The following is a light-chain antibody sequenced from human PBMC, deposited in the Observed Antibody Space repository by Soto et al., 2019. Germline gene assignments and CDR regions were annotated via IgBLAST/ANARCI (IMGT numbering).Light chain of an antibody. J-gene: IGKJ1*01. V-gene: IGKV3-15*01. CDR2: GAT. Sequence: EIGMTQSPAPLSVSPGERATLSCRASQSLNTKLAWYQQKPGQAPRLLISGATARAPGIPARFSGSGSGTECTLTISSLQSEDVAVYYCQQYGSSLWTLGQGTKVDIK. CDR1: QSLNTK. CDR3: QQYGSSLWT.